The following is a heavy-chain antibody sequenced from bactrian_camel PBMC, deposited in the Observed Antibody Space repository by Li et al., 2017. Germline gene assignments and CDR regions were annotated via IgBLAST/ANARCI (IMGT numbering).Heavy chain of an antibody. CDR3: AADQLYGTCCDVLDFPA. J-gene: IGHJ4*01. CDR1: GHSRGSNC. Sequence: VQLVESGGGSVQTGGFLRLSCAVSGHSRGSNCVGWYRLPPGRAPAEREGIAAIYNGGGQTWYAGSVKGRFTISRDKAKDLVYLQMNGLQPEDTGMYYCAADQLYGTCCDVLDFPARGQGTQVTVS. D-gene: IGHD7*01. CDR2: IYNGGGQT. V-gene: IGHV3S31*01.